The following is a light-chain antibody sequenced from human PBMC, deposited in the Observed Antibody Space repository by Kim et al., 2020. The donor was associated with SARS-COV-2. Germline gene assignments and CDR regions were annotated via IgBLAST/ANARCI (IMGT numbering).Light chain of an antibody. CDR2: GAS. Sequence: EILMTQSPATLSVSPGERATLSCRATQSVSSDLAWYQQKPGRAPRLLIYGASTRATGVPDRFSGTGSGTEFTLTISSLQSEDFAVYYCQRYNNWPPTFGQGTKVDIK. V-gene: IGKV3-15*01. CDR1: QSVSSD. CDR3: QRYNNWPPT. J-gene: IGKJ1*01.